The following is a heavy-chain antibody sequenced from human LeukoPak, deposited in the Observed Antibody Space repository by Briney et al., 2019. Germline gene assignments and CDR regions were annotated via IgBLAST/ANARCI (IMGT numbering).Heavy chain of an antibody. V-gene: IGHV3-23*01. D-gene: IGHD3-3*01. Sequence: PGGSLRLSCLTSGFTLSTNAMSWVRQAPGKGLEWISGISGSGASTYYADSVKGRFTISRDNSKNTLYLQMNSLRAEDTAVYYCARDKLKGRFFDYWGQGTLVTVSS. J-gene: IGHJ4*02. CDR2: ISGSGAST. CDR3: ARDKLKGRFFDY. CDR1: GFTLSTNA.